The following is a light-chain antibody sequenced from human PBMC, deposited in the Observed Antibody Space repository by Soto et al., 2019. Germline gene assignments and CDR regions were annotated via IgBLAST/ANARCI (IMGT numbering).Light chain of an antibody. V-gene: IGKV3-20*01. CDR1: QSVSANY. CDR2: GAS. CDR3: QQYGSPPPT. Sequence: EIVLTQSPGTLSLSPGERATLSCRASQSVSANYLAWYQQKPGQAPRFLIYGASSRATGIPDRFSGSGSGTDFTLTISRLEPEDFSGYYCQQYGSPPPTFGQGTKVEIK. J-gene: IGKJ1*01.